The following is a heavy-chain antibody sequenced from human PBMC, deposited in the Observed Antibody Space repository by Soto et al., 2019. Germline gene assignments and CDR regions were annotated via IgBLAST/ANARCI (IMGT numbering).Heavy chain of an antibody. J-gene: IGHJ3*02. CDR3: ARDHDSSGYGAFGI. V-gene: IGHV1-2*04. Sequence: ASVKVSCKASGYTFTGYYMHWVRQAPGQGLEWMGWINPNSGGTNYAQKFQGWVTMTRDTSISTAYMELSRLRSDDTAVYYCARDHDSSGYGAFGIWGQGTMVTVSS. CDR1: GYTFTGYY. CDR2: INPNSGGT. D-gene: IGHD3-22*01.